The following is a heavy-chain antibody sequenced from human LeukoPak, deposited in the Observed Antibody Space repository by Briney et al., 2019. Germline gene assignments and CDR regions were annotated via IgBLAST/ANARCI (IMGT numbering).Heavy chain of an antibody. CDR3: ARPNWARRYFDY. V-gene: IGHV5-51*01. CDR1: GYRFSTYW. J-gene: IGHJ4*02. D-gene: IGHD7-27*01. Sequence: PGESLKISCKGSGYRFSTYWIAWVRQMPGKGLEWMGIIYPGDSDTRYSPSFQGQVTISADKSVNTAYLQWSSLKASDTAMYYCARPNWARRYFDYWGQGTLVTVSS. CDR2: IYPGDSDT.